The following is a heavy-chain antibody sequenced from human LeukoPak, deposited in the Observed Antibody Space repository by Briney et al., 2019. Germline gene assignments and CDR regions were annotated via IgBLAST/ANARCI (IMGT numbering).Heavy chain of an antibody. CDR2: IYYSGST. CDR3: HGIYYGLGSSYGLPNWFDP. V-gene: IGHV4-39*01. CDR1: GGSISSTRYY. Sequence: SETLSLTCTVSGGSISSTRYYWGWIRPPPGKGLEWIGSIYYSGSTYYNPSLKSRVTMSVDRSKNQFSLKLSSVTAADTAVYARHGIYYGLGSSYGLPNWFDPWGQGTLVTVSS. D-gene: IGHD3-10*01. J-gene: IGHJ5*02.